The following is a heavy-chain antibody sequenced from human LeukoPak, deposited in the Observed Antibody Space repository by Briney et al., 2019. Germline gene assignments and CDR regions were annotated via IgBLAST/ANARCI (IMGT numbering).Heavy chain of an antibody. J-gene: IGHJ4*02. CDR3: AREMTGYSSSAIDY. D-gene: IGHD6-13*01. Sequence: GGSLRLSCAASGFTFSSYSMNWVRQAPGKGLEWISYISSTSSTIYYGDSVKGRLTISRDNAKNSLYLQMNSLRAEDTAVYYCAREMTGYSSSAIDYWGQGTLVTVSS. CDR1: GFTFSSYS. CDR2: ISSTSSTI. V-gene: IGHV3-48*01.